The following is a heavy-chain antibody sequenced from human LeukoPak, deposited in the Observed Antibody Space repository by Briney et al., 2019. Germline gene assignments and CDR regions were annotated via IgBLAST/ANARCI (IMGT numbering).Heavy chain of an antibody. J-gene: IGHJ4*02. CDR2: ISADGGST. CDR1: GFNFDAYA. V-gene: IGHV3-43*02. D-gene: IGHD6-13*01. CDR3: AKDKAGTIVWYGRWAIGLFDH. Sequence: PGGSLRLSCAASGFNFDAYAMHWVRQAPGKGLQWVSLISADGGSTYYADSVKGRFTISRDNSKNSLYLQMNSLTTEDTAFYYCAKDKAGTIVWYGRWAIGLFDHWGRGTLVTVSS.